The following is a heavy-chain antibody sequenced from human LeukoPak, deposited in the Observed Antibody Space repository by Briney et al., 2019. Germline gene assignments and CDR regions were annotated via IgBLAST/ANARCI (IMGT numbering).Heavy chain of an antibody. CDR2: IYYSGST. CDR1: GGSISSGDYY. D-gene: IGHD2-15*01. J-gene: IGHJ5*02. V-gene: IGHV4-30-4*01. CDR3: ARGSLVSGGSAKNWFDP. Sequence: SETLSLTCTVSGGSISSGDYYWSWIRQPPGKGLEWIRYIYYSGSTYYNPSLKSRVTISVDTSKNQFSLKLSSVTAADTAVYYCARGSLVSGGSAKNWFDPWGQGTLVTVSS.